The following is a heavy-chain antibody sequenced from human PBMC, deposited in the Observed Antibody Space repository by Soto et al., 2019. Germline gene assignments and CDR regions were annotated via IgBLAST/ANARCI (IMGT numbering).Heavy chain of an antibody. CDR2: ISYSGST. CDR1: GGSISSGGYS. J-gene: IGHJ6*02. Sequence: SETLSLTCTVSGGSISSGGYSWSWIRQHPGKGLEWIGYISYSGSTYYNPSLKSRVTISVDTSKNQFSLKLSSVTAADTAVYYCARDHGLYGMDVWGQGTTVTV. V-gene: IGHV4-31*03. CDR3: ARDHGLYGMDV.